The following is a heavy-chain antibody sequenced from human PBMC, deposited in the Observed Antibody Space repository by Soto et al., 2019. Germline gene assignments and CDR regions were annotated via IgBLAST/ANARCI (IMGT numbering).Heavy chain of an antibody. CDR3: ARSRALAYCGGDCATRGYYFDY. CDR1: GFTFSSYW. V-gene: IGHV3-7*05. D-gene: IGHD2-21*02. Sequence: EVQLVESGGGLVQPGGSLRLSCAASGFTFSSYWMSWVRQAPGKGLEWVANIKQDGSEKYYVDSVKGRFTISRDNAKNSLYLQMTSLRAEDTAVYYCARSRALAYCGGDCATRGYYFDYWGQGTLVTVSS. J-gene: IGHJ4*02. CDR2: IKQDGSEK.